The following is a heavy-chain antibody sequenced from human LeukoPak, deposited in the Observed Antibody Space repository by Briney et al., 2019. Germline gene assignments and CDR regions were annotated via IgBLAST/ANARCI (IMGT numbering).Heavy chain of an antibody. CDR1: GYTITNYY. CDR3: ARGRDYGSGSYSPENDY. V-gene: IGHV1-46*01. Sequence: ASMKVSRKASGYTITNYYMHWVRQAPGQGLEWMGIINPSGGSARYAQKFQGRVTTTRDTSTSTLYMEVSSLRSEDTAVYYCARGRDYGSGSYSPENDYWGQGTLVTVSS. CDR2: INPSGGSA. J-gene: IGHJ4*02. D-gene: IGHD3-10*01.